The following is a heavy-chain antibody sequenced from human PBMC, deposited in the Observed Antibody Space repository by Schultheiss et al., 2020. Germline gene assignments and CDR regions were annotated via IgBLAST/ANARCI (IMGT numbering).Heavy chain of an antibody. CDR2: IWYDGSNK. D-gene: IGHD6-13*01. CDR1: GFTFSSYG. Sequence: GGSLRLSCAASGFTFSSYGMHWVRQAPGKGLEWVAVIWYDGSNKYYADSVKGRFTISRDNSKNTLYLQMNSLRAEDTAVYYCARDWAAAGTDGAFDIWGQGTMVTVSS. V-gene: IGHV3-33*01. CDR3: ARDWAAAGTDGAFDI. J-gene: IGHJ3*02.